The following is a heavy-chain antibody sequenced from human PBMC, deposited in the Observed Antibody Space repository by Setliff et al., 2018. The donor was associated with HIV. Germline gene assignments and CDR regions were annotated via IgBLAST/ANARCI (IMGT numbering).Heavy chain of an antibody. CDR3: TRADATGTFDY. V-gene: IGHV1-18*01. CDR1: GYRFNTYG. CDR2: ISPYNGDT. Sequence: AAVKVSCKASGYRFNTYGISWVRQAPGQGLEWMGWISPYNGDTRFAQSLQGRVTITADESTSIVYMELSSLTSEDTAVYYCTRADATGTFDYWGQGTLVTVSS. D-gene: IGHD1-1*01. J-gene: IGHJ4*02.